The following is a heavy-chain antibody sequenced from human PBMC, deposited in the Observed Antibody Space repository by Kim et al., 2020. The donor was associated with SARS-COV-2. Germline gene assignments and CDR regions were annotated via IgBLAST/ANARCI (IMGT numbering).Heavy chain of an antibody. Sequence: FQGRVTITADESTSTAYMGLSSLRSEDTAVYYCAREGNDILTGYANWFDPWGQGTLVTVSS. J-gene: IGHJ5*02. CDR3: AREGNDILTGYANWFDP. D-gene: IGHD3-9*01. V-gene: IGHV1-69*01.